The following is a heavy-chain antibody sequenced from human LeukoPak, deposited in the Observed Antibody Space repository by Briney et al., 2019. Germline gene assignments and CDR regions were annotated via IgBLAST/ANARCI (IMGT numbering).Heavy chain of an antibody. CDR1: GYSFTTFH. Sequence: ASVKVSCKAAGYSFTTFHINWVRQAPGQGPEWMGWVNPDTGSTGFAQKFQGRVTITQNRPVTTVYMELSSLTSEDTAVYYCARRGLVAGIYDLVYGFDIWGQGTMVTVSS. CDR2: VNPDTGST. V-gene: IGHV1-8*03. D-gene: IGHD3/OR15-3a*01. J-gene: IGHJ3*02. CDR3: ARRGLVAGIYDLVYGFDI.